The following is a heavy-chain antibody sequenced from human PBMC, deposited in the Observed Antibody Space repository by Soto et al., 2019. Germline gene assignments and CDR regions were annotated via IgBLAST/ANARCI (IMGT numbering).Heavy chain of an antibody. CDR3: AKLGHYDILTGYYTYFDY. V-gene: IGHV3-23*01. CDR1: GFTISSYA. CDR2: ISGSGGST. J-gene: IGHJ4*02. D-gene: IGHD3-9*01. Sequence: PGGSLRLSWAASGFTISSYAMSWVRQAPGKGLEWVSAISGSGGSTYYADSVKGRFTISRDNSKNTLYLQMNSLRAEDTAVYYCAKLGHYDILTGYYTYFDYWGQGTLVTVSS.